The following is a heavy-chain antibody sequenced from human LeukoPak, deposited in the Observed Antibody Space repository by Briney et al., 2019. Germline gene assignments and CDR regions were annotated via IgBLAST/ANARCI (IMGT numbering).Heavy chain of an antibody. J-gene: IGHJ4*02. CDR2: IYYSGST. Sequence: PSQTLSLTCTVSGDYNWNWIRQHPGKGLDWIEYIYYSGSTYYNPSLKSRVTISVDTSKNQFSLKLSSVTAADTAVYYCARVPMTATGTYYFDYRGQGTLVTVSS. CDR1: GDYN. CDR3: ARVPMTATGTYYFDY. V-gene: IGHV4-31*03. D-gene: IGHD1-1*01.